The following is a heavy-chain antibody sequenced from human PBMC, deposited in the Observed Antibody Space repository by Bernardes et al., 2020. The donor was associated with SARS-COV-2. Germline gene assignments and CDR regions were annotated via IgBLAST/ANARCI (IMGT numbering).Heavy chain of an antibody. V-gene: IGHV3-74*01. CDR1: GFTFSRHW. CDR2: VGSDESTA. CDR3: AREHIVATTADY. D-gene: IGHD5-12*01. Sequence: GSLSRSGEVSGFTFSRHWMHWVRPAPGKGLVWVSRVGSDESTATYADSVKGRFTISRDNAKNILYLQMNSLRGEDTAVYYCAREHIVATTADYWGQGTLVTVSS. J-gene: IGHJ4*02.